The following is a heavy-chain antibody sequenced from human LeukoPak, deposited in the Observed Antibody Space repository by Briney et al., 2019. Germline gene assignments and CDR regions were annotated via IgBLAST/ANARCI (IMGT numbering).Heavy chain of an antibody. Sequence: GRSLRLSCAASGFTFSSYAMHWVRQAPGKGLEWVAVISYDGRNKYYAESVKGRFTISRDNSKNTLYLQMNSLRAEDTAVYYCARDPARILDYWGQGTLVTVSS. CDR3: ARDPARILDY. CDR1: GFTFSSYA. J-gene: IGHJ4*02. CDR2: ISYDGRNK. V-gene: IGHV3-30*04.